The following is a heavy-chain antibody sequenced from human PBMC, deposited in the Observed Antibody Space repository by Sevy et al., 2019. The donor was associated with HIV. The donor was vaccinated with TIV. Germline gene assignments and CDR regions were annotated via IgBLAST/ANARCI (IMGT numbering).Heavy chain of an antibody. CDR3: ATDRGSGWGGDAFDI. V-gene: IGHV6-1*01. J-gene: IGHJ3*02. D-gene: IGHD6-19*01. CDR2: TYYRSKWYN. Sequence: QSQTLSLTCAISGDSDSSNSAAWNWIGQSASRGLEWLCGTYYRSKWYNDYAVSVKSQISINPDTSKNQFSLQLNSVTPEDTAVYYCATDRGSGWGGDAFDIWGQGTMVTVSS. CDR1: GDSDSSNSAA.